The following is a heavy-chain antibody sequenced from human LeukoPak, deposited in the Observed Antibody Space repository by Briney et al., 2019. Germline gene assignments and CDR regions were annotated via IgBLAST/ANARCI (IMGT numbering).Heavy chain of an antibody. V-gene: IGHV1-69*13. CDR1: GGTFNNYA. CDR2: IIPMSGTE. J-gene: IGHJ5*02. Sequence: SVKVSCKASGGTFNNYAISWVRQAPGQGLEWMGGIIPMSGTEDHAQNFQGRLTITADESTNTAYMELTSLRSEDTAVYYCARSNQPFQLRGDWFDPWGQGTLVTVSS. D-gene: IGHD1-14*01. CDR3: ARSNQPFQLRGDWFDP.